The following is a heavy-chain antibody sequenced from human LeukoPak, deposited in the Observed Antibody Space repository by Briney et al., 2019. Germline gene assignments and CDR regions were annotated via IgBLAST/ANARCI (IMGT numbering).Heavy chain of an antibody. J-gene: IGHJ3*02. CDR2: IVVGSGNT. Sequence: GTSVKVSCKASGFTFTSSAVQWVRQARGQRLEWIGWIVVGSGNTNYAQKFQERVTITRDMSTSTAYMELSSLRSEDTAVYYCAAVRHRIVGATEVYAFDIWGQGTMVTVSS. CDR3: AAVRHRIVGATEVYAFDI. CDR1: GFTFTSSA. D-gene: IGHD1-26*01. V-gene: IGHV1-58*01.